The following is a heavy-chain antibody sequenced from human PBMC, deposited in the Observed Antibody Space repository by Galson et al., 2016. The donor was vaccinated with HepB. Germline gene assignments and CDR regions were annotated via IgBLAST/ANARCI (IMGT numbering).Heavy chain of an antibody. Sequence: SLRLSCAASGFTFSTYGMHWVRQAPGKGLEWVAVISYDGSNKYYADSVKGRFTISRDKSKNTLYLQMNSLRAEDTAVYYCARDMAGYSYGFGFDYWGQGTLVTVSS. J-gene: IGHJ4*01. CDR2: ISYDGSNK. CDR1: GFTFSTYG. D-gene: IGHD5-18*01. CDR3: ARDMAGYSYGFGFDY. V-gene: IGHV3-30*03.